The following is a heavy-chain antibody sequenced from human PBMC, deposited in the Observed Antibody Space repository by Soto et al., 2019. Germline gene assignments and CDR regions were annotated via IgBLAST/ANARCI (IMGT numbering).Heavy chain of an antibody. Sequence: PGGSLRLSCAASGFTLDDYAMHWVRQVPGKGLEWVSGISWNSASIGYADSVKGRFTTSRDNAKNSLYLEMNSLKTEDTALYYCVKDFGHDSSTAYINFWGQETPLTISS. V-gene: IGHV3-9*01. D-gene: IGHD5-12*01. J-gene: IGHJ4*02. CDR1: GFTLDDYA. CDR3: VKDFGHDSSTAYINF. CDR2: ISWNSASI.